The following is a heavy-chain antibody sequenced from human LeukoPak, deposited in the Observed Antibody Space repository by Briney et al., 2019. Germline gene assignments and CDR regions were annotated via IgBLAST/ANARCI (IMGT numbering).Heavy chain of an antibody. Sequence: GGSLRLSCAASGFTFSSFWVHWVRQAPGKGLVWVSRFHIYGSGTTYGDSGKGRCTISRDNAENTLYRQMNSMRVDDTAVYYCARVRPGYYYMDVWGKGTTVTVSS. D-gene: IGHD7-27*01. J-gene: IGHJ6*03. CDR3: ARVRPGYYYMDV. CDR2: FHIYGSGT. V-gene: IGHV3-74*01. CDR1: GFTFSSFW.